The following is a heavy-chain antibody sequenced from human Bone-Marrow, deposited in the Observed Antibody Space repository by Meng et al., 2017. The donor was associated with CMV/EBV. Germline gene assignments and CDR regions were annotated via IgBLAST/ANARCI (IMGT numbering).Heavy chain of an antibody. CDR3: ARQLGGSGSYFIPYYYYYCGMAV. CDR2: IYPGDSDT. V-gene: IGHV5-51*01. D-gene: IGHD3-10*01. CDR1: GYSFTSYL. J-gene: IGHJ6*01. Sequence: GGSLRLSCKGSGYSFTSYLIGWVRQMPGKGLEWIGIIYPGDSDTRYSPSFQGQVTSSADKSISTAYLQWSSLKASDTAMYYCARQLGGSGSYFIPYYYYYCGMAVWGQGTTVTVSS.